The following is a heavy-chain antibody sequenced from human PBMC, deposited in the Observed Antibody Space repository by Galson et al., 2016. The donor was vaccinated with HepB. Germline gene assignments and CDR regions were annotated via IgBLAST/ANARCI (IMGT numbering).Heavy chain of an antibody. D-gene: IGHD3-10*01. CDR3: ARDRAENYYGSGTFPDY. V-gene: IGHV1-18*04. CDR1: GYTFTNFG. Sequence: SVKVSCKASGYTFTNFGFTWVRQAPGQGLEWMGWISGYNGNTKYAPELQGRVTMTTDTATSAAYLEVRGLRSDDTAVYFCARDRAENYYGSGTFPDYWGQGTLVTVSS. CDR2: ISGYNGNT. J-gene: IGHJ4*02.